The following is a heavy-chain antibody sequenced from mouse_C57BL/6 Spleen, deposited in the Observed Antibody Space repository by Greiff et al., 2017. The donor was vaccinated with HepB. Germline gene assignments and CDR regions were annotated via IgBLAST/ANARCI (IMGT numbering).Heavy chain of an antibody. Sequence: QVQLQQPGTELVKPGASVKLSCKASGYTFTSYWMHWVKQRPGQGLEWIGNINPSNGGTNYNEKFKGKATLTADKSSSTAYMELRSLTSEDSAVYCCARGLGRAMDYWGQGTSVTVSS. CDR1: GYTFTSYW. J-gene: IGHJ4*01. CDR3: ARGLGRAMDY. D-gene: IGHD4-1*01. V-gene: IGHV1-53*01. CDR2: INPSNGGT.